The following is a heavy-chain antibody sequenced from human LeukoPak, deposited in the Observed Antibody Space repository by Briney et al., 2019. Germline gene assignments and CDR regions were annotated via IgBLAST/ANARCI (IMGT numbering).Heavy chain of an antibody. V-gene: IGHV1-18*01. CDR2: TSAYNGNT. CDR3: ARKGYDILTGYSVNDY. D-gene: IGHD3-9*01. Sequence: VASVKVSCKASGYTFTSYGISWVRQAPGQGLEWMGWTSAYNGNTNYAQKLQGRVTMTTDTSTSTAYMELRSLRSDDTAVYYCARKGYDILTGYSVNDYWGQGTLVTVSS. J-gene: IGHJ4*02. CDR1: GYTFTSYG.